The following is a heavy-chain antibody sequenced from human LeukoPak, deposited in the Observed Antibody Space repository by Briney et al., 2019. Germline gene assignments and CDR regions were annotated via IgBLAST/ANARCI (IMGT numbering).Heavy chain of an antibody. CDR1: GFTVSSNY. Sequence: PGGSLRLSCAASGFTVSSNYMSWVRQAPGKGLKWVSVIYSGGSKYDADSVKGRFTSSRDSSKNTQYHQWDSRRAEYAVVYYCAREQCGSGLFDYWAQGTRVTV. CDR2: IYSGGSK. V-gene: IGHV3-53*01. J-gene: IGHJ4*02. CDR3: AREQCGSGLFDY. D-gene: IGHD6-19*01.